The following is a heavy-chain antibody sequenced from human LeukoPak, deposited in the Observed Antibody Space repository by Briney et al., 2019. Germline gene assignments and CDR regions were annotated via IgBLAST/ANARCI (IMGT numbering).Heavy chain of an antibody. CDR2: IYTSGST. Sequence: SETLSLTCTVSGGSISSGSYYWSWIRQPAGKGLEWIGRIYTSGSTNYNPSLKSRVTISGDTSNNQFSLKLSSVTAADTVMYYCARQEIGLRSFDPWGQGTLVTVSS. CDR1: GGSISSGSYY. D-gene: IGHD3/OR15-3a*01. CDR3: ARQEIGLRSFDP. V-gene: IGHV4-61*02. J-gene: IGHJ5*02.